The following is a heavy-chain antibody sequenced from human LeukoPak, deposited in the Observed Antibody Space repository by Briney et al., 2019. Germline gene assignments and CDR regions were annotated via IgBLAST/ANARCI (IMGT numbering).Heavy chain of an antibody. D-gene: IGHD2-21*01. Sequence: SETLSLTCTVPGGSISSSSYYWGWIRQPPGRGREWIGSIYYTGSTYYNPSLKSRVTISVDTSKNQFSLKLSSVSAADTALYYCARHIVVVSTPADWFDPWGQGTLVTVSS. CDR2: IYYTGST. CDR3: ARHIVVVSTPADWFDP. J-gene: IGHJ5*02. V-gene: IGHV4-39*01. CDR1: GGSISSSSYY.